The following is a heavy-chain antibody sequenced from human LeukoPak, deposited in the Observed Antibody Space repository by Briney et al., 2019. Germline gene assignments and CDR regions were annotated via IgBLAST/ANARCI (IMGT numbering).Heavy chain of an antibody. CDR1: GGTISSYY. Sequence: PSETLSLTCTVSGGTISSYYWSWIRQPPGKGLEWIGYIHSSGSTKYNPSLKSRVTISVDTSKNRFSLKLSSVTAADRAVYYCARWYSSGWAFDYWGQGTLVTVSS. D-gene: IGHD6-19*01. V-gene: IGHV4-59*08. CDR3: ARWYSSGWAFDY. CDR2: IHSSGST. J-gene: IGHJ4*02.